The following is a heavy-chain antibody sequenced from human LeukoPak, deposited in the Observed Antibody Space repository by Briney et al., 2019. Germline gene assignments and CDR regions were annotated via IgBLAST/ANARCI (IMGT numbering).Heavy chain of an antibody. J-gene: IGHJ4*02. V-gene: IGHV4-59*01. D-gene: IGHD3-10*01. Sequence: SETLSLTCTVSGASFSSYYWSWIRQPPGKGLEWIGFIYYSGSTNYNPSPKSRVTISGDTSKNHLSLNVSSVTAADTAVYYCARAPRGSVSWFDYWGQGTLVTVSS. CDR2: IYYSGST. CDR1: GASFSSYY. CDR3: ARAPRGSVSWFDY.